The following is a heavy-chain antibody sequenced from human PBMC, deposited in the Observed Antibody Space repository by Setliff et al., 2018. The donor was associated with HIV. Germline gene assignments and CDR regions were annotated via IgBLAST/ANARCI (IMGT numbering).Heavy chain of an antibody. Sequence: SETLSLTCTVSGGSISSYYWSWIRQSPGKGLEWIGYIYTSGTANYNPSLQSRVTISLDMSRNQVSLRLSSVTAADTAIYYCARLVVTARGIRDAFDIWGQGIMVTVSS. CDR3: ARLVVTARGIRDAFDI. CDR2: IYTSGTA. D-gene: IGHD3-10*01. J-gene: IGHJ3*02. V-gene: IGHV4-4*09. CDR1: GGSISSYY.